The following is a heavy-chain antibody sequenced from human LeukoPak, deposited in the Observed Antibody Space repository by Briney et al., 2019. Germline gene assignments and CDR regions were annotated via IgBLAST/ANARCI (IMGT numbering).Heavy chain of an antibody. Sequence: ASVKVSCKASGYTFTSYGMSWVRQAPGQALEWMGWISAYIGDTNYAQKLQGRVTMTTDTSTSTAYMDLRSLRSDDTAVYYCARGLQENLAWLQAFSAFGIWGQGTMVTVSS. V-gene: IGHV1-18*01. CDR2: ISAYIGDT. J-gene: IGHJ3*02. CDR1: GYTFTSYG. CDR3: ARGLQENLAWLQAFSAFGI. D-gene: IGHD6-19*01.